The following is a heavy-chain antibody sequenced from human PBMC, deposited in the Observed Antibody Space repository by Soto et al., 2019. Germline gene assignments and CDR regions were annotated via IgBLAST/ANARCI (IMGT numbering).Heavy chain of an antibody. CDR2: IYSGGST. V-gene: IGHV3-53*01. Sequence: EVQLVESGGGLIQPGGSLRLSCAASGFTVSSNYMRWVRQAPGKGLEWVSVIYSGGSTYYEDSVKGRFTISRDNSKNTLYLQMNSLRAEDTAVYYCAWGREDYYYGMDVWGQGTTVTVSS. J-gene: IGHJ6*02. D-gene: IGHD3-16*01. CDR1: GFTVSSNY. CDR3: AWGREDYYYGMDV.